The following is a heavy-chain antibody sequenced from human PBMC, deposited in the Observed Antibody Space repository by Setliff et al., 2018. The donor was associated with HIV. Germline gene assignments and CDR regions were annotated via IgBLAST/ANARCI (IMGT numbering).Heavy chain of an antibody. CDR1: GYIFTSYD. CDR3: ARDQWGVEMATMNYYYYYMDV. J-gene: IGHJ6*03. CDR2: MDPNNGHT. V-gene: IGHV1-8*02. Sequence: ASVKVSCKASGYIFTSYDVNWVRQAPGQGLEWMGWMDPNNGHTTYANSVKGRFTISRDNSKNTLHLQMGSLRAEDTAVYYCARDQWGVEMATMNYYYYYMDVWGKGTTVTVSS. D-gene: IGHD3-10*01.